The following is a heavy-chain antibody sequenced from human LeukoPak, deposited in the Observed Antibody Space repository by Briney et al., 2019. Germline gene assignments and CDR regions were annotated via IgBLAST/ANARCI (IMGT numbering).Heavy chain of an antibody. V-gene: IGHV4-4*02. D-gene: IGHD1-26*01. CDR1: GGSISSSNW. J-gene: IGHJ1*01. Sequence: PSGTLSLTCAVSGGSISSSNWWSWVRQPPGKGLEWIGEIYHSGSTNYNPSLKSRVTISVDKSKNQFSLKLSSVTAADTAVYYCARATEYSGNFRGPEYFQHWGQGTLVTVSS. CDR2: IYHSGST. CDR3: ARATEYSGNFRGPEYFQH.